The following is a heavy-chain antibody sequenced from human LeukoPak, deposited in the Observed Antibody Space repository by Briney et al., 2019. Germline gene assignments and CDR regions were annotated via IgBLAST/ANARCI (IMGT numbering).Heavy chain of an antibody. D-gene: IGHD3-10*01. J-gene: IGHJ5*02. CDR2: IFYTGST. CDR3: ARAGAWQIDP. V-gene: IGHV4-59*11. Sequence: SETLSLTCTVSGGSISSHYWSWIRRPPGKGLEWIGHIFYTGSTNYNPSLKSRVTISIDKSKNQFSLKLSSVTTADTAVYYCARAGAWQIDPWGQGTLVTVSS. CDR1: GGSISSHY.